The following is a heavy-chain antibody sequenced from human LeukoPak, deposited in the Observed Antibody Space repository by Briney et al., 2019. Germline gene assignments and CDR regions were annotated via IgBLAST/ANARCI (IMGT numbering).Heavy chain of an antibody. J-gene: IGHJ3*02. Sequence: GASVKVSCKASGYTFTGYYMHWVRQAPGQGLEWMGIINPSGGSTSYAQKFQGRVTMTRDTSTSTVYMELSSLRSEDTAVYYCARDGQSHIAVAGTRAAFDIWGQGTMVTVSS. CDR2: INPSGGST. V-gene: IGHV1-46*01. CDR1: GYTFTGYY. CDR3: ARDGQSHIAVAGTRAAFDI. D-gene: IGHD6-19*01.